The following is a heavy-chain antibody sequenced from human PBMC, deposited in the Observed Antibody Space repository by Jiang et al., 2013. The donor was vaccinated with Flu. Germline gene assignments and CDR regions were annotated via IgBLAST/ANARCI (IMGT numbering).Heavy chain of an antibody. CDR2: ISYDGSNK. D-gene: IGHD4-23*01. Sequence: VQLLESGGGVVQPGRSLRLSCAASGFTFSSYGMHWVRQAPGKGLEWVAVISYDGSNKYYADSVKGRFTISRDNSKNTLYLQMNSLRAEDTAVYYCAKDHGGNYYYGMDV. J-gene: IGHJ6*01. CDR1: GFTFSSYG. CDR3: AKDHGGNYYYGMDV. V-gene: IGHV3-30*18.